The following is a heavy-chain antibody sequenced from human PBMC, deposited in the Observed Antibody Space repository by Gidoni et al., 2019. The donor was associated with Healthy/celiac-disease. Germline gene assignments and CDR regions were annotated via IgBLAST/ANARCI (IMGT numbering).Heavy chain of an antibody. J-gene: IGHJ3*02. D-gene: IGHD6-19*01. CDR2: ISGSGGSK. V-gene: IGHV3-23*01. CDR1: GFTFSSYA. Sequence: EVQLLDSGGGLVQPGGSLRLSCAASGFTFSSYAMSWVRQAPGKGLGWVAAISGSGGSKYYADSVRGRFTISRDNSKNTLYLQMNSLRDEDTAVYYCAKDRIAVAFAAFDIWGQGTMVTVSS. CDR3: AKDRIAVAFAAFDI.